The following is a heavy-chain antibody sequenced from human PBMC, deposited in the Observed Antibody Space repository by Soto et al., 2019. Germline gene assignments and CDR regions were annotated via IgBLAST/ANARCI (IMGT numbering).Heavy chain of an antibody. CDR2: IWYDGSNK. V-gene: IGHV3-33*01. D-gene: IGHD3-3*01. CDR1: GFTFSSYG. CDR3: ARVGDKTKYDFWSGYDHYYYYYGMDV. Sequence: GGSLRLSCAASGFTFSSYGMHWVRQAPGKGLEWVAVIWYDGSNKYYADSVKGRFTISRDNSKNTLYLQMNSLRAEDTAVYYCARVGDKTKYDFWSGYDHYYYYYGMDVWGQGTTVTVSS. J-gene: IGHJ6*02.